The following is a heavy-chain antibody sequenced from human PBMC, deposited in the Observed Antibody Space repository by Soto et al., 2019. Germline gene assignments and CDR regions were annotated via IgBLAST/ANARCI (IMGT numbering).Heavy chain of an antibody. V-gene: IGHV2-5*02. D-gene: IGHD2-15*01. CDR3: AYALRGSSSSGARCYYFDY. Sequence: QITLKASGPPLVKPTQTLTLTCTFSGFSLSTNGVGVGWIRQPPGKALEWIALIFWDDTERYRPSLQSRLTIPRGTSNDQVVLSMTNIDPVDTATYFCAYALRGSSSSGARCYYFDYWGQGTLVTVSS. CDR2: IFWDDTE. CDR1: GFSLSTNGVG. J-gene: IGHJ4*02.